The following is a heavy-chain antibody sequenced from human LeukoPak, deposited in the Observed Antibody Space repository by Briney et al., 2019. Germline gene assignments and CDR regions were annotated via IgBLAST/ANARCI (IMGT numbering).Heavy chain of an antibody. Sequence: GGSLRLSCAASGFTFSSYGMHWVRQAPGQGLEWVAVISYDGSNKYYADSVKGRFTISRDNSKNTLYLQMNSLRAEDTAVYYCARESYYDFWSGYYSGYYFDYWGQGTLVTVSS. CDR2: ISYDGSNK. V-gene: IGHV3-30*03. CDR3: ARESYYDFWSGYYSGYYFDY. J-gene: IGHJ4*02. CDR1: GFTFSSYG. D-gene: IGHD3-3*01.